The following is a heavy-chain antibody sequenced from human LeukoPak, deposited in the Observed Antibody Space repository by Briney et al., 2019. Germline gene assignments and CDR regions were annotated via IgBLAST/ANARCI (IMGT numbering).Heavy chain of an antibody. Sequence: GGSLRLSCAASGFTFSTYAMTWVRQAPGKGLEWVSLISGTGGSTYYADSVKGRFTISRDNSKNTLYLQMNSLRAEETAVYYCAKERSRGGDCLDYWGQGTLVTVSS. CDR1: GFTFSTYA. J-gene: IGHJ4*02. V-gene: IGHV3-23*01. D-gene: IGHD2-21*02. CDR2: ISGTGGST. CDR3: AKERSRGGDCLDY.